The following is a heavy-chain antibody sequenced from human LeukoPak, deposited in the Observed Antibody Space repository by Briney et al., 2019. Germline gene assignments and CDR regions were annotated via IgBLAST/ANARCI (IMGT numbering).Heavy chain of an antibody. CDR3: ARYATYGYYYGMDV. CDR1: GGSISGYY. D-gene: IGHD4-17*01. V-gene: IGHV4-59*01. J-gene: IGHJ6*02. CDR2: IYDSGST. Sequence: PSETLSLTCTVSGGSISGYYWSWIRQPPGKGLEWIGYIYDSGSTNYNPSLKSRVTISVDTSKNQFSLKLSSVTAADMAVYYCARYATYGYYYGMDVWGQGTTVTVSS.